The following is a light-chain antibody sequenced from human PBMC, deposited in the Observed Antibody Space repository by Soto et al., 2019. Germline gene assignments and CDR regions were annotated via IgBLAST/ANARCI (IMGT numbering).Light chain of an antibody. V-gene: IGKV3-15*01. Sequence: EIVMTQSPATLSVSPGERATLSCRASQSVSSNLAWYQQKPGQAPRLLIYGASTRATGIPARFSGSGSGTDFTLTISSLQSEEFAVYYCQQYNNWPPTFGQGTKLEIK. CDR1: QSVSSN. CDR2: GAS. J-gene: IGKJ2*01. CDR3: QQYNNWPPT.